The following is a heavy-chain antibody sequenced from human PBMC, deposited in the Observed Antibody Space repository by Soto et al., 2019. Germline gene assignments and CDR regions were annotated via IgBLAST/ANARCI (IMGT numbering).Heavy chain of an antibody. V-gene: IGHV1-18*01. Sequence: QVQMVQSGPEVKMPGASVKVSCKTSGYTFTAYGLAWLRQAPGQRPEWMGWVSTNDDRTNYARKFQGRVTMTTDRSRPPPSMGRRGRGTDDTAAYYWARELNPERSAYSPLAFWGQGTLVTAPS. CDR3: ARELNPERSAYSPLAF. D-gene: IGHD3-22*01. CDR2: VSTNDDRT. CDR1: GYTFTAYG. J-gene: IGHJ4*02.